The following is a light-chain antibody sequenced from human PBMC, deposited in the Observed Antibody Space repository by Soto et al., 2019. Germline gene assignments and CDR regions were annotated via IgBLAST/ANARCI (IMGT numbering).Light chain of an antibody. CDR2: GAS. J-gene: IGKJ1*01. Sequence: EIVLTQSPGTVSLSPGERATLSCRASQSVYNNLAWYQQKLGQAPRVLIYGASTRATGIPARFTGSGAGTEFILTITSLQSEDSAVYYCQEYNTWPWTFGQGTKVDIK. CDR3: QEYNTWPWT. CDR1: QSVYNN. V-gene: IGKV3-15*01.